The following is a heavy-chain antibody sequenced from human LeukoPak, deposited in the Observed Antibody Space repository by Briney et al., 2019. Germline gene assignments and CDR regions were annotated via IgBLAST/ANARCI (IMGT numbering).Heavy chain of an antibody. V-gene: IGHV1-2*02. CDR3: ARVTYCSSTSCPLYYYYYYMDV. CDR2: INPNSGGT. CDR1: GYTFTGYY. Sequence: ASVKVSCKASGYTFTGYYMHWVRQAPGQGLEWMGWINPNSGGTNYAQKFQGRVTMTRDTSISTAYMELSRLRSDDTAVYYCARVTYCSSTSCPLYYYYYYMDVWGKETTVTVSS. D-gene: IGHD2-2*01. J-gene: IGHJ6*03.